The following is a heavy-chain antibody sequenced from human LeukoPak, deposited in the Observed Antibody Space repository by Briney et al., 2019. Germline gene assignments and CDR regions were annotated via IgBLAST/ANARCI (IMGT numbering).Heavy chain of an antibody. Sequence: GGSQRLSCAASGFTFSSYSTNWVSQAPGKGLEWVSSISSSSSYIYYADAVKGRFTIARDNAKYSLYLQMNSLRAADTAVYYCARDDGSYFAFDIWGQRTMVSVSS. CDR3: ARDDGSYFAFDI. CDR1: GFTFSSYS. CDR2: ISSSSSYI. J-gene: IGHJ3*02. D-gene: IGHD1-26*01. V-gene: IGHV3-21*01.